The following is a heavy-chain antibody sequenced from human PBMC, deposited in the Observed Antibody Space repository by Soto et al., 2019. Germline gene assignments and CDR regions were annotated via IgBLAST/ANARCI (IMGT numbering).Heavy chain of an antibody. Sequence: ASVKVSCKASGYTFTSYGINWVRQATGQGLEWMGWMNPNSGNTGYAQKLQGRVTMTRNTSISTAYMELSSLRSEDTAVYYCARQSSGDYYRPFDAFDIWGQGTMVTVSS. CDR3: ARQSSGDYYRPFDAFDI. CDR1: GYTFTSYG. J-gene: IGHJ3*02. CDR2: MNPNSGNT. V-gene: IGHV1-8*01. D-gene: IGHD3-22*01.